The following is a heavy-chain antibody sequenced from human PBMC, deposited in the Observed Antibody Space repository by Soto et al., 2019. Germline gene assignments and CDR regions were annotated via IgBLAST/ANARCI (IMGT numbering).Heavy chain of an antibody. CDR2: IRSKANSYAT. D-gene: IGHD6-6*01. V-gene: IGHV3-73*01. CDR3: TRLGSSYYYYGMDV. Sequence: EVQLVESGGGLVQPGGSLRLSCAASGFTFSSYSMNWVRQASGKGLEWVGRIRSKANSYATAYAASVKGRFTISRDDSKNTAYLQMNSLKTEDTAVYYCTRLGSSYYYYGMDVWGQGTTVTVSS. J-gene: IGHJ6*02. CDR1: GFTFSSYS.